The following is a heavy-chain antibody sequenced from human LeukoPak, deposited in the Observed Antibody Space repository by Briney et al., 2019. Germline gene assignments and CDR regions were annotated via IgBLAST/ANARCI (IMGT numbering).Heavy chain of an antibody. D-gene: IGHD3-16*01. J-gene: IGHJ2*01. Sequence: ASVKVSCKASGYTFTGYYFHWVRQAPGQGLEWMGWINPNSGDTNYTQKFHGRVTMTRDTSISTAYMELTRLRSDDTAVYYCARGYASPLWYFDLWGRGTLVTVSS. CDR2: INPNSGDT. CDR1: GYTFTGYY. CDR3: ARGYASPLWYFDL. V-gene: IGHV1-2*02.